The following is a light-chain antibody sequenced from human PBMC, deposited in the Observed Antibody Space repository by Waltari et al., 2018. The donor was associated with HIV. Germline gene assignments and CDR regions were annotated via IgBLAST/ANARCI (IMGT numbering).Light chain of an antibody. CDR2: AAS. Sequence: DIQMTQSPSSLSASVRDRVTITCQAIQDIIKYLNWYQQKPGKAPKLLIYAASNLETGVPARFSGGGSGTDFTFTISSLQPEDIATYYCQQYDNLPRTFGGGTKVEI. CDR1: QDIIKY. CDR3: QQYDNLPRT. J-gene: IGKJ4*01. V-gene: IGKV1-33*01.